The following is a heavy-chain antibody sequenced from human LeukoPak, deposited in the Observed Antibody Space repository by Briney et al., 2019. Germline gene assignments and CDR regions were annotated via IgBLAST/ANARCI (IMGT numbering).Heavy chain of an antibody. J-gene: IGHJ4*02. CDR2: IYPDDSDP. V-gene: IGHV5-51*01. D-gene: IGHD5-18*01. CDR1: GYSFTDFW. Sequence: GESLKISCKASGYSFTDFWIGWVRQMLGKGLEWMGIIYPDDSDPKYSPSFQGQVTISVDKSISTAYLQWSSLKASDTAMFYCARIILNYGYDWGQGTLVTVSS. CDR3: ARIILNYGYD.